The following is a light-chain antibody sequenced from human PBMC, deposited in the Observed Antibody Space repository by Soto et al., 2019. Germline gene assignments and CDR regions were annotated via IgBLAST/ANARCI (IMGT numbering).Light chain of an antibody. CDR1: QSLLHSNGNTY. CDR2: LGS. CDR3: MQDLQSLT. V-gene: IGKV2-28*01. J-gene: IGKJ1*01. Sequence: DIVMTQSPLSLPVSPGEPASISGRSSQSLLHSNGNTYLDWYLQKPGQSPQLLIYLGSNRSAGVPDRFSGSGSGTDFPLKISRVEAEDVGVYYCMQDLQSLTFGQGTKVEIK.